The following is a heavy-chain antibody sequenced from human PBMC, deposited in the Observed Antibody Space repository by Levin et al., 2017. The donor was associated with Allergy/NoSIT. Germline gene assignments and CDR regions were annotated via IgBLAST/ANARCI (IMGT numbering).Heavy chain of an antibody. Sequence: SVKVSCKASGGTFSSYAISWVRQAPGQGLEWMGGIIPIFGTANYAQKFQGRVTITADKSTSTAYMELSSLRSEDTAVYYCARGGEYSSSSFFDYWGQGTLVTVSS. D-gene: IGHD6-6*01. V-gene: IGHV1-69*06. J-gene: IGHJ4*02. CDR3: ARGGEYSSSSFFDY. CDR2: IIPIFGTA. CDR1: GGTFSSYA.